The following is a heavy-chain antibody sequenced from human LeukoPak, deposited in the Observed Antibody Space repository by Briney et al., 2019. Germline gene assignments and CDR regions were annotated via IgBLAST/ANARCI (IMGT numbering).Heavy chain of an antibody. J-gene: IGHJ4*02. CDR1: GVSISSGGDY. CDR3: ARDWSGYGSFDY. V-gene: IGHV4-31*03. Sequence: SQTLSLTCTVSGVSISSGGDYWSWLRQHPGEGLEWIGNIYFSGSTNYNPSLKSRLTISVDMSNNQFSLKLSSVTAADTALYYCARDWSGYGSFDYWGRGTLVTVSS. D-gene: IGHD3-3*01. CDR2: IYFSGST.